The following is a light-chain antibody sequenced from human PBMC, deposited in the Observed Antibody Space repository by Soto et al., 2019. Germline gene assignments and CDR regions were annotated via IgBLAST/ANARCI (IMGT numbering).Light chain of an antibody. CDR2: AAS. CDR3: QQSISIPYT. CDR1: QSISSY. J-gene: IGKJ2*01. Sequence: DLQMTQSPSSLSASVGDRVTITCRASQSISSYLNWYQQKPGKAPKLLIYAASSLQSGVPSRFSGSGSGTDFTLTINNLQPEDFATYYCQQSISIPYTFGQGSKLEIK. V-gene: IGKV1-39*01.